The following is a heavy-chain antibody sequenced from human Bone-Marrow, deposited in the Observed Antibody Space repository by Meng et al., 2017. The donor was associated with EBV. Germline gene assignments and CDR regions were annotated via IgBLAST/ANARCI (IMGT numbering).Heavy chain of an antibody. CDR1: GGSFSGYY. CDR3: ARGSGYDARY. D-gene: IGHD5-12*01. V-gene: IGHV4-34*02. Sequence: QGQPQQWGAGLLNPSETLSLTCAVYGGSFSGYYWSWIRQPPGKGLEWIGEINHSGSTNYNPSLKSRVTISVDTSKNQFSLKLSSVTAADTAVYYCARGSGYDARYWGQGTLVTVSS. CDR2: INHSGST. J-gene: IGHJ4*02.